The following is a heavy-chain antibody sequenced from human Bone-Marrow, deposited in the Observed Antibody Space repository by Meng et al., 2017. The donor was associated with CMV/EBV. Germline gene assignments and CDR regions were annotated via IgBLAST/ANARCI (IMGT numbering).Heavy chain of an antibody. J-gene: IGHJ4*02. CDR3: ARDPPKQGYCSSTSCPPWDY. CDR1: GYTFTSYY. Sequence: ASVKVSCKASGYTFTSYYMHWVRQAPGQGLEWMGWINPNSGGTNYAQKFQGRVTMTRDTSISTAYMELSRLRSDDTAVYYCARDPPKQGYCSSTSCPPWDYWGQGTLVTVSS. D-gene: IGHD2-2*01. V-gene: IGHV1-2*02. CDR2: INPNSGGT.